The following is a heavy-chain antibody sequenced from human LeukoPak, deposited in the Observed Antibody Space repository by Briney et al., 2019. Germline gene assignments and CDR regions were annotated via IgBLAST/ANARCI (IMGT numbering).Heavy chain of an antibody. CDR2: ISGSGGST. D-gene: IGHD6-13*01. CDR1: GFTFSSDA. CDR3: AKETTPFGSSWYWVY. Sequence: GGSLRLSCAASGFTFSSDAMSWVRQAPGKGLEWVSAISGSGGSTYYADSVKGRFTISRDNSKNTLYLQMNSLRAEDTAVYYCAKETTPFGSSWYWVYWGQGTLVTVSS. J-gene: IGHJ4*02. V-gene: IGHV3-23*01.